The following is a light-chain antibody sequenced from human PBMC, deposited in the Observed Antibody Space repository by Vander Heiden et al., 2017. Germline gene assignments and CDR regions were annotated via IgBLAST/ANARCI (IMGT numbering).Light chain of an antibody. Sequence: QSALTQPASASGSSGQSITISCTGTSSDVGGYNYVSWYQQLPAKAPKLMIYEVSNRPSGVSNRFSGSKSGNTASLTISGLQAEDEADYYCSSYTSSSTLVFGGGTKLTVL. CDR1: SSDVGGYNY. CDR3: SSYTSSSTLV. J-gene: IGLJ2*01. CDR2: EVS. V-gene: IGLV2-14*01.